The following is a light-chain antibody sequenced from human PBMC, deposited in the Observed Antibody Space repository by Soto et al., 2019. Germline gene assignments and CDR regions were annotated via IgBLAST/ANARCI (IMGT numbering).Light chain of an antibody. Sequence: IVLTQSPGTLSLSPGERATLSCRASQSVGSSYLAWHQQKPGQAPRLVIYGASSRATGIPDRFSGSGSGTDFTLIISRLEPEDFAVYCCQQYNNWPLTFGPGTRLEI. V-gene: IGKV3-20*01. CDR1: QSVGSSY. CDR2: GAS. J-gene: IGKJ5*01. CDR3: QQYNNWPLT.